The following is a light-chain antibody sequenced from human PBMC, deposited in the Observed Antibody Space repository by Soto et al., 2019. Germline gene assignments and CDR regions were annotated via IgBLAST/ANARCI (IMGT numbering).Light chain of an antibody. CDR2: DAS. V-gene: IGKV3-20*01. Sequence: MVLTQSPDTLSLSPVDTATLSCMASQSVSSGYLAWYQQKPGQAPRLLIYDASSRATGIPDRFSGSGSGTDFTLTISRLEPEDFAVYYCQQYGSSPRTFGQGTKVDIK. J-gene: IGKJ1*01. CDR3: QQYGSSPRT. CDR1: QSVSSGY.